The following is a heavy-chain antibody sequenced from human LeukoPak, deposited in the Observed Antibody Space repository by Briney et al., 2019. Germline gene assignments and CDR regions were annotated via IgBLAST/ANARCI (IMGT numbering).Heavy chain of an antibody. D-gene: IGHD3-22*01. V-gene: IGHV3-53*01. J-gene: IGHJ4*02. CDR2: IYSGGST. Sequence: PGGSLRLSCAASGFTVSSNYMSWVRRAPGKGLEWVSVIYSGGSTYYADSVKGRFTISRDNSKNTLYLQMNSLRAEDTAVYYCARTPVRGYYDAFDYWGQGTLVTVSS. CDR1: GFTVSSNY. CDR3: ARTPVRGYYDAFDY.